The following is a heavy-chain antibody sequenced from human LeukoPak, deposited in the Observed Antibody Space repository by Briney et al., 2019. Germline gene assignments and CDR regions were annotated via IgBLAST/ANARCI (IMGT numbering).Heavy chain of an antibody. V-gene: IGHV4-34*01. CDR3: ARVDEVVVAATRMVWFDP. J-gene: IGHJ5*02. CDR1: GGSFSGYY. D-gene: IGHD2-15*01. CDR2: INHSGST. Sequence: PSETLSLTCAVYGGSFSGYYWSWIRQPPGKGLEWIGEINHSGSTNYNPSLKSRVTISVDTSKNQFSLKLSSVTAADTAVYYCARVDEVVVAATRMVWFDPWGQGTLVTVSS.